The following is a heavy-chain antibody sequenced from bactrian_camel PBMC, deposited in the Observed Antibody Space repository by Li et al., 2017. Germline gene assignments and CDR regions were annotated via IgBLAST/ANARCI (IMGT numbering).Heavy chain of an antibody. D-gene: IGHD6*01. CDR3: AVLSQFNHCRGVVVGIWQQYAS. J-gene: IGHJ4*01. Sequence: HVQLVESGGGSVQAGGSLRLSCAASGDTASVNYMSWFRQAPGKEREGVAHIDSDGKWYAESLKGRSTISTDDANNTLDLQLDSLQPEDTAMYYCAVLSQFNHCRGVVVGIWQQYASWGQGTQVTVS. CDR1: GDTASVNY. CDR2: IDSDGK. V-gene: IGHV3S55*01.